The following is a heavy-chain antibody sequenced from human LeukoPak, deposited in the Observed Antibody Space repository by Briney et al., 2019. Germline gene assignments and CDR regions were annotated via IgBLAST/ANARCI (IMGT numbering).Heavy chain of an antibody. CDR3: ARLYTSPVVGIRYYFDY. CDR2: ISAYNGNT. J-gene: IGHJ4*02. V-gene: IGHV1-18*01. D-gene: IGHD2-15*01. Sequence: ASVKVSCKASGYTFTSYGISWVRQAPGQGREWMGWISAYNGNTNYAQKLQGRVTMTTDTSTSTAYMELRSLRSDDTAVYYCARLYTSPVVGIRYYFDYWGQGTLVTVSS. CDR1: GYTFTSYG.